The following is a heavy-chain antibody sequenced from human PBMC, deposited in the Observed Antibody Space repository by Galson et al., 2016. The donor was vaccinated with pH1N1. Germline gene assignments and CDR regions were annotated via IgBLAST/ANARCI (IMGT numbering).Heavy chain of an antibody. V-gene: IGHV3-30*02. Sequence: SLRLSCAASGFNFIAYGMHWVRQAPGKGLEWVASINSDESNKYYADSVKGRLTISRDKSKNTLYVQMNSVRAEDTAVYLCAKGLGSDWAFDYWGQGTLVTVSS. J-gene: IGHJ4*02. CDR1: GFNFIAYG. CDR3: AKGLGSDWAFDY. D-gene: IGHD6-19*01. CDR2: INSDESNK.